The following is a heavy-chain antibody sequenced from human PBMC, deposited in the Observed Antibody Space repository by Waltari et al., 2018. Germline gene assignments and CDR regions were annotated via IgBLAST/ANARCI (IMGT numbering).Heavy chain of an antibody. Sequence: QVQLLESGPGLVKPSETLSLTCTVSGAAIETYYCTWIRQPPGKGLEWIAYIFHTGSTNYNPSLKSRVTMSVDTSKNQFSLKLSSVTAADTAVYFCARVANSGYDDRGHFDFWGQGTLVTVSS. CDR2: IFHTGST. V-gene: IGHV4-59*01. CDR3: ARVANSGYDDRGHFDF. D-gene: IGHD5-12*01. J-gene: IGHJ4*02. CDR1: GAAIETYY.